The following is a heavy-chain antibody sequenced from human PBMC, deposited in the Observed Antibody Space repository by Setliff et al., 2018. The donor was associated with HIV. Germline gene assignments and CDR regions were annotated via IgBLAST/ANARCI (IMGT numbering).Heavy chain of an antibody. CDR3: ARAPGAYYYDSSGYPIGIRFDN. CDR1: GGSISSGSYY. CDR2: IYTSGST. V-gene: IGHV4-61*09. J-gene: IGHJ4*02. D-gene: IGHD3-22*01. Sequence: KTSETLSLTCTVSGGSISSGSYYWSWMRQPAGKGLEWIGHIYTSGSTNYNPSLKSRVTISVDTSKNQFSLKLSSVTAADTAVYYCARAPGAYYYDSSGYPIGIRFDNWGQGTLVTVSS.